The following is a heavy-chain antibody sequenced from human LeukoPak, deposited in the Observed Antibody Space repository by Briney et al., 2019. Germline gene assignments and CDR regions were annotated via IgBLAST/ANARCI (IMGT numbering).Heavy chain of an antibody. CDR2: IYSDNT. D-gene: IGHD6-19*01. CDR1: GFTVSSNS. J-gene: IGHJ4*02. Sequence: PGGSLRLSCTVSGFTVSSNSMSWVRQAPGKGLEWVSFIYSDNTHYSDSVKGRFTISRDNSKNTLYLQMNSLRAEDTAVYYCAREAGDSGWADYWGQGTLVTVSS. CDR3: AREAGDSGWADY. V-gene: IGHV3-53*01.